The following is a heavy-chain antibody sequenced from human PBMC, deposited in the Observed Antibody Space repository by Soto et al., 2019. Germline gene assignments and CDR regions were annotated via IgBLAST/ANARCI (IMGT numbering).Heavy chain of an antibody. Sequence: ASVKVSCKASGYTFTIYAMHWVLQAPGQRLEWMGWINAGNGNTKYSQKFQGRVTITRDTSASTAYMELSSLRSEDTAVYYCARSAMIFGVVIISYYYYMDVWGKGTTVTVSS. V-gene: IGHV1-3*01. CDR3: ARSAMIFGVVIISYYYYMDV. CDR1: GYTFTIYA. J-gene: IGHJ6*03. CDR2: INAGNGNT. D-gene: IGHD3-3*01.